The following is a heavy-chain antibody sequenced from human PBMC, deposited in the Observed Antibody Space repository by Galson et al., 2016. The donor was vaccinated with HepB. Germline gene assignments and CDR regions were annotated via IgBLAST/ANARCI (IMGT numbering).Heavy chain of an antibody. CDR1: GFTFRNYA. CDR3: TTWLSHHFDY. J-gene: IGHJ4*02. D-gene: IGHD6-19*01. V-gene: IGHV3-23*01. CDR2: IDGPTPNT. Sequence: SLRLSCAASGFTFRNYALSWVRRAPGKGLEWVSHIDGPTPNTHYADSVRGRFPIYRDNSRDTLYLQMDSLTADDSAIYYCTTWLSHHFDYWGQGTRVTVSS.